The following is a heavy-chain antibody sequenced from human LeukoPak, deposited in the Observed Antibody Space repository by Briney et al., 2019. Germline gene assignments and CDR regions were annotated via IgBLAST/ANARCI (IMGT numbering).Heavy chain of an antibody. Sequence: GGSLRLSCAASGFTFDDYGMSWVRQAPGKGLEWVSGINWNGGSTGYADSVKGRFTISRDNAKNSLYLQMNSLRAEDTALYYCARASNYDIWSGYYLLDYWGQGTLVTVSS. CDR2: INWNGGST. V-gene: IGHV3-20*04. CDR3: ARASNYDIWSGYYLLDY. CDR1: GFTFDDYG. D-gene: IGHD3-3*01. J-gene: IGHJ4*02.